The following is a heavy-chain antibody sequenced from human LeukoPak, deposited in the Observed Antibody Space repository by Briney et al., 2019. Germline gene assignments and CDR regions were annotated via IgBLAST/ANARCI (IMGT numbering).Heavy chain of an antibody. CDR1: GGSISSYY. D-gene: IGHD1-26*01. J-gene: IGHJ6*03. CDR2: IYTSGNT. Sequence: SETLSLTCTVSGGSISSYYWSWIRQPAGQGLEGIGRIYTSGNTNYNPSLKSRVTISVDKSKNQFSLKLSSVTAADTAVYYCARVLVGANYYYYYMDVWGKGTTVTVSS. V-gene: IGHV4-4*07. CDR3: ARVLVGANYYYYYMDV.